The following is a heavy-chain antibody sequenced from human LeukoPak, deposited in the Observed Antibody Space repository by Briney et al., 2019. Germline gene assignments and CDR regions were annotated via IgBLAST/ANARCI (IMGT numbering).Heavy chain of an antibody. CDR2: MNPNSGNT. CDR1: GYTFTSYD. Sequence: GAPVKVSCKASGYTFTSYDINWVRQATGQGLEWMGWMNPNSGNTGYAQKFQGRVTMTRNTSISTAYMELSSLRSEDTAVYCCARGGEVWFGELSYFDYWGQGTLVTVSS. CDR3: ARGGEVWFGELSYFDY. D-gene: IGHD3-10*01. V-gene: IGHV1-8*01. J-gene: IGHJ4*02.